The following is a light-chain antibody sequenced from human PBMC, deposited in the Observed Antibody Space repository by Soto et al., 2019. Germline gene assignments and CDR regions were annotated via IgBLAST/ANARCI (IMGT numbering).Light chain of an antibody. CDR3: QQYGTSPPT. V-gene: IGKV3-20*01. CDR2: GAS. Sequence: EIVLTQSPGTLSLSPGERATLSCRASQSVSRNSLAWYQQQPGQAPRLLIYGASSRATDIPDRFSGSGSGTDFNFIVSRLEPEDFAVYFCQQYGTSPPTFGPGTKVDIK. J-gene: IGKJ3*01. CDR1: QSVSRNS.